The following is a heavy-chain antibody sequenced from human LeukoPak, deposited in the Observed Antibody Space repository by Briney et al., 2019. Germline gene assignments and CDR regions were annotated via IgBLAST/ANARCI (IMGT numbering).Heavy chain of an antibody. CDR2: ISCSGCNT. D-gene: IGHD6-6*01. Sequence: GGSLRLSCAASGFTFSTYALTWVRQAPGKGLEWVSSISCSGCNTYYADSVKGRFTISRDNSKNTLYLQMNSLRAEDTAVYYCVRGLDYFDYWGQGTLVTVTS. J-gene: IGHJ4*02. V-gene: IGHV3-23*01. CDR3: VRGLDYFDY. CDR1: GFTFSTYA.